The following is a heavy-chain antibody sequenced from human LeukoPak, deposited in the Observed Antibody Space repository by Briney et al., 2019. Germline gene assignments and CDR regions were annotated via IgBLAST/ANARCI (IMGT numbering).Heavy chain of an antibody. Sequence: GGSLRLSCAVSAFTVSSNYVSWVRQAPGKGLEWVSVIYGGGSTNYADSVKGRFTISRDNSKNTLYLQMNSLSAEDTAVYYSARDHSGSYQRAFDIWGQGTMVTLSS. CDR3: ARDHSGSYQRAFDI. CDR1: AFTVSSNY. J-gene: IGHJ3*02. CDR2: IYGGGST. V-gene: IGHV3-66*02. D-gene: IGHD1-26*01.